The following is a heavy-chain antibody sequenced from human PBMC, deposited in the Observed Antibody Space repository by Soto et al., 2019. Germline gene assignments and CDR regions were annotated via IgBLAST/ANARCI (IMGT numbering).Heavy chain of an antibody. V-gene: IGHV1-69*01. J-gene: IGHJ4*02. CDR2: IIPIFGTA. D-gene: IGHD3-10*01. CDR3: ARVWFGELRLFDY. CDR1: GGTFSSYA. Sequence: QVQLVQSGAEVKKPGSSVKVSCKASGGTFSSYAISWVRQAPGQGLEWMGGIIPIFGTANYAQKFQGRVTITEDESTSPAYMELSSLRSEDTSVYYCARVWFGELRLFDYWGQGTLVTVSS.